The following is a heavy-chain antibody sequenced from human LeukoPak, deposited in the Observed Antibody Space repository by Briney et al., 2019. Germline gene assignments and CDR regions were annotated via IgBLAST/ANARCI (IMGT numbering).Heavy chain of an antibody. CDR3: ARARYYDSPDY. CDR1: GFTFSSYW. J-gene: IGHJ4*02. Sequence: GGSLRLSCAASGFTFSSYWMHWLRQAPGKGLVWVSRVNSDGSTTNYADSVKGRFTISRDNAKNTLYMQMNSLRAEDTAVYYCARARYYDSPDYWGQGTLVTVSS. D-gene: IGHD3-22*01. V-gene: IGHV3-74*01. CDR2: VNSDGSTT.